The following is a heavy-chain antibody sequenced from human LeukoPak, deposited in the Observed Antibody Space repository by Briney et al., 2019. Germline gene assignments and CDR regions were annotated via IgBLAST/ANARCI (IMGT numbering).Heavy chain of an antibody. CDR1: GGSISSSSYY. CDR2: IYCSGST. V-gene: IGHV4-39*07. Sequence: PSETLSLTCTVSGGSISSSSYYWGWIRQPPGKGLEWIGSIYCSGSTYYNPSLKSRVTISVDTSKNQFSLKLSSVTAADTAVYYCARVLLWFGESEGYYFDYWGQGTLVTVSS. D-gene: IGHD3-10*01. J-gene: IGHJ4*02. CDR3: ARVLLWFGESEGYYFDY.